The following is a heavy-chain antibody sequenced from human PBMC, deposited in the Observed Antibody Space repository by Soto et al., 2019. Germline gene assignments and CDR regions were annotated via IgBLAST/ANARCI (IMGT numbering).Heavy chain of an antibody. CDR2: IKQDGSEK. CDR3: AREYCSSTSCPRVRFDP. D-gene: IGHD2-2*01. Sequence: GGSLRLSCAASGFTFSSYWMSWVRQAPGKGLEWVANIKQDGSEKYYVDSVKGRFTISRDNAKNSLYLQMNSLRAEDTAVYYCAREYCSSTSCPRVRFDPWGQGTLVTVSS. CDR1: GFTFSSYW. J-gene: IGHJ5*02. V-gene: IGHV3-7*01.